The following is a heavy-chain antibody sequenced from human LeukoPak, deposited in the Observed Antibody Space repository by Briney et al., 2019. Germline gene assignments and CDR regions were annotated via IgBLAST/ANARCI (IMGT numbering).Heavy chain of an antibody. J-gene: IGHJ5*02. CDR3: ARRAERYSSSWYNWFDP. CDR2: INHSGST. D-gene: IGHD6-13*01. Sequence: PSETLSLTCAVYGGSFSGYYWSWIRQPPGKGLEWIGEINHSGSTNYNPSLKSRVTISVDTSKNQSSLKLSSVTAADTAVHYCARRAERYSSSWYNWFDPWGQGTLVTVSS. V-gene: IGHV4-34*01. CDR1: GGSFSGYY.